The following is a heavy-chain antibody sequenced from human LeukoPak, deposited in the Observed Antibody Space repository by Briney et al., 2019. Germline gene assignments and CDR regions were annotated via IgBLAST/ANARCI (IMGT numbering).Heavy chain of an antibody. Sequence: SETLSLTRTVSGGSISTNYYYWGWIRQPPGKGLEWIASIYHSGSSYYNPSLNSRGTISVDTSKNQLSLRLNSATAADTAVYYCARLRGYSYGYTDFWGQGTLVTVSS. CDR2: IYHSGSS. D-gene: IGHD5-18*01. V-gene: IGHV4-39*01. J-gene: IGHJ4*02. CDR1: GGSISTNYYY. CDR3: ARLRGYSYGYTDF.